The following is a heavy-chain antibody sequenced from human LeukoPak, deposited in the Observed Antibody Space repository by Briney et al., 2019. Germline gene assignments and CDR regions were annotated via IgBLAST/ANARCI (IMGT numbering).Heavy chain of an antibody. Sequence: GESLKISCKGSGYSFTNYCIGWVRQMPGHGMEWMGIIYPGDSDTRYSPSFQGQVTISADKSITTAYLQWSSLKASDTARYYCARSRVGGTYSAYDHWGQGTLVTVSS. CDR3: ARSRVGGTYSAYDH. D-gene: IGHD1-26*01. CDR2: IYPGDSDT. CDR1: GYSFTNYC. J-gene: IGHJ4*02. V-gene: IGHV5-51*01.